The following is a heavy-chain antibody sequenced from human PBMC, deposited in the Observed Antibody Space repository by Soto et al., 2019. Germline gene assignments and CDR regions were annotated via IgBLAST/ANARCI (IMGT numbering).Heavy chain of an antibody. J-gene: IGHJ4*02. V-gene: IGHV3-23*01. D-gene: IGHD3-16*02. CDR1: GFTFSNYA. CDR2: ISGSGGRS. CDR3: AKAYFVRSSEQPYYFDY. Sequence: EVQLLDSGGGLVQPGGSLRLSCAASGFTFSNYAMTWVRQGPGKGLEWVSGISGSGGRSYYADSVKGRFTISRDNSKSTLYLQMNSLRAEHTAVYYCAKAYFVRSSEQPYYFDYWGQGTLVTVSS.